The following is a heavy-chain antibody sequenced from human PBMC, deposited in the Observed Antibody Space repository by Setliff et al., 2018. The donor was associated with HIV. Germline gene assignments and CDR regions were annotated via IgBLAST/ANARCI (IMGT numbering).Heavy chain of an antibody. CDR3: ARGYLLVVITTSNWFDP. CDR1: GGSVSSGSYY. V-gene: IGHV4-61*09. Sequence: PSETLSLTCTVSGGSVSSGSYYWSWIRQPAGKGLEWIGHIYTSGSTNYNPSLKSRVTISVDTSKNQFSLKLSSVTAADTAVYYCARGYLLVVITTSNWFDPWGQGTLVTVSS. J-gene: IGHJ5*02. CDR2: IYTSGST. D-gene: IGHD3-22*01.